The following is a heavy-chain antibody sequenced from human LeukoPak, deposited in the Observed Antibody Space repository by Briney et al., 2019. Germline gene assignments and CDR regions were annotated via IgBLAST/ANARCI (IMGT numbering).Heavy chain of an antibody. CDR1: GFTFSSYA. D-gene: IGHD2-2*01. CDR3: AKGLGYCSSTSCYSYYYYGMDV. Sequence: GGSLRLSCAASGFTFSSYAMSWVRQAPGKGLEWVSAISGSGGSTYYTDSVKGRFTISRDNSKNTLYPQMNSLRAEDTAVYYCAKGLGYCSSTSCYSYYYYGMDVWGQGTTVTVSS. J-gene: IGHJ6*02. V-gene: IGHV3-23*01. CDR2: ISGSGGST.